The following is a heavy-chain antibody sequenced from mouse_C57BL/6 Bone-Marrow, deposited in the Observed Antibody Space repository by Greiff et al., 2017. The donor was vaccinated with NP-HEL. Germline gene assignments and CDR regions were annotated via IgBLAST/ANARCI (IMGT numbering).Heavy chain of an antibody. CDR2: SRNKANDYTT. CDR1: GFTFSDFY. V-gene: IGHV7-1*01. Sequence: EVQLQQSGGGLVQSGRSLRLSCATSGFTFSDFYMEWVRQAPGKGLEWIAASRNKANDYTTEYSASVKGRFIVSRDTSQSILYLQMDALGAEDTAIYYCARESSGFDYWGQGTTLTVSS. D-gene: IGHD3-2*02. J-gene: IGHJ2*01. CDR3: ARESSGFDY.